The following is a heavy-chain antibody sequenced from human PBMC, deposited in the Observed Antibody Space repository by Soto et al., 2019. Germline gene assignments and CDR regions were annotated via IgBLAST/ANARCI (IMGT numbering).Heavy chain of an antibody. CDR3: ARRAKYYYDSSGYCPSDV. Sequence: GESLKISCKGSGYSFTSYWISWVRQMPGKVLEWMGRIDPSDSYTNYSPSFQGHVTISADKSISTAYLQWSSLKASDTAMYYCARRAKYYYDSSGYCPSDVWGQGXTVTVYS. V-gene: IGHV5-10-1*01. J-gene: IGHJ6*02. CDR2: IDPSDSYT. CDR1: GYSFTSYW. D-gene: IGHD3-22*01.